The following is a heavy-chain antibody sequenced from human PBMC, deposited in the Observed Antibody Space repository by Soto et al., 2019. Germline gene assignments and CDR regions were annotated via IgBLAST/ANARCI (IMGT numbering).Heavy chain of an antibody. Sequence: SETLSLTCAVYGGSFSGYYWSWIRQPPGKGLEWIGEINHSGSTNYNPSLKSRVTISVDTSKNQFSLKLSSVTAADTAVYYCARGRGIAARRGSYYYYYYMDVWGKGTTVTGSS. CDR2: INHSGST. V-gene: IGHV4-34*01. J-gene: IGHJ6*03. CDR1: GGSFSGYY. CDR3: ARGRGIAARRGSYYYYYYMDV. D-gene: IGHD6-6*01.